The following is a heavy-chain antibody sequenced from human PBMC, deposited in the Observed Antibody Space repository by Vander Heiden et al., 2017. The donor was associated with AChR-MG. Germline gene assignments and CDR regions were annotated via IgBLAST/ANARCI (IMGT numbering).Heavy chain of an antibody. CDR1: GYTFTSYG. D-gene: IGHD3-22*01. CDR2: ISAYNGNT. Sequence: QVQLVQSGAEVKKPGASVKVSCKASGYTFTSYGISWVRQAPGQGLEWMGWISAYNGNTNYAQKLQGRVNMTTDTSTSTAYMELRSLRSDDTAVYYCARDRHPYYYDSSGYYSTNAFDIWGQGTMVTVSS. J-gene: IGHJ3*02. V-gene: IGHV1-18*01. CDR3: ARDRHPYYYDSSGYYSTNAFDI.